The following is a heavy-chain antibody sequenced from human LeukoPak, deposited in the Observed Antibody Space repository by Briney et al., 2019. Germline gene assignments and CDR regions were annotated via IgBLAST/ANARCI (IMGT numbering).Heavy chain of an antibody. D-gene: IGHD4-17*01. J-gene: IGHJ4*02. CDR3: ATSLYGDYEADY. CDR1: GGSLKSYY. V-gene: IGHV4-59*01. Sequence: SETLSLTCTVSGGSLKSYYWSWIRQPPGKGLEWIGYVYYSGSTSYNPSLESRVSISDDTSKNQVSLWLTPVTAADTAVYYCATSLYGDYEADYWGPGILVTVSS. CDR2: VYYSGST.